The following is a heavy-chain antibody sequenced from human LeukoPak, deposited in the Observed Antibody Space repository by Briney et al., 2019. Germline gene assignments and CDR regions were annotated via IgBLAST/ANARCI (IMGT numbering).Heavy chain of an antibody. J-gene: IGHJ6*03. Sequence: TETLSLTCTVSGGSISSYYWSWIRQPPGKGLEWIGYIYYSGSTNYNPSLKSRVTISVDTSKNQFSLKLSSVTAADTAVYYCARGGSSWPPYYYYYYMDVWGKGTTVTVSS. D-gene: IGHD6-13*01. CDR3: ARGGSSWPPYYYYYYMDV. CDR1: GGSISSYY. V-gene: IGHV4-59*01. CDR2: IYYSGST.